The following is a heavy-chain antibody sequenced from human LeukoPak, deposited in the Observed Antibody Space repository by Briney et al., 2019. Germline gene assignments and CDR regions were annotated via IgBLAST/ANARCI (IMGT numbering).Heavy chain of an antibody. Sequence: PSETLSLTCAVSGGSISSGGYSWSWIRQPPGKGLEWIGYIYHSGSTYYNPSLKSRVTISVDRSKNQFSLKLSSVTAADTAVYYCARVTLPQYGDRAYWYFDLWGRGTLVTVSS. CDR2: IYHSGST. CDR3: ARVTLPQYGDRAYWYFDL. V-gene: IGHV4-30-2*01. J-gene: IGHJ2*01. D-gene: IGHD4-17*01. CDR1: GGSISSGGYS.